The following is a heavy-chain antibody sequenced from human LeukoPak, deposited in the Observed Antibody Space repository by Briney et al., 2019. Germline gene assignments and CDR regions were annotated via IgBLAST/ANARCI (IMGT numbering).Heavy chain of an antibody. V-gene: IGHV4-34*01. CDR2: INHSGST. CDR3: ARGDYGDHGIDY. Sequence: SETLSLTCAVYGGSFSGYYWSWIRQPPGKGLEWIGEINHSGSTNYNPSLKSRVTISVDTSKNQFSLKLSSVTAADTAVYYCARGDYGDHGIDYWGQGTLVTVSS. CDR1: GGSFSGYY. J-gene: IGHJ4*02. D-gene: IGHD4-17*01.